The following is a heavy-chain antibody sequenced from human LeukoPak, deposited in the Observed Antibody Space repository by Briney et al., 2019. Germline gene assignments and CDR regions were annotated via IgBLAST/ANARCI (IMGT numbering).Heavy chain of an antibody. J-gene: IGHJ6*02. D-gene: IGHD3-10*01. CDR3: AKQVGWFGELYYYYGMDV. Sequence: GGSLRLSCAASGFTFSSYAKSWVGQAPGKGLEWVAVISYDGSNKYYADSVKGRFTISRDNSKNTLYLQMNSLRAEDTAVYYCAKQVGWFGELYYYYGMDVWGQGTAVTVSS. V-gene: IGHV3-30*18. CDR2: ISYDGSNK. CDR1: GFTFSSYA.